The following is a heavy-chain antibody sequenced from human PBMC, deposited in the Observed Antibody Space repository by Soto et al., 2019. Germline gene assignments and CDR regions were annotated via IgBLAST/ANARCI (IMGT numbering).Heavy chain of an antibody. CDR3: ARHAPHRVCSGRICWYYYYGMDV. CDR2: IYPGDSDT. D-gene: IGHD2-15*01. CDR1: GYSFTSYW. J-gene: IGHJ6*02. V-gene: IGHV5-51*01. Sequence: GESLKISCKGSGYSFTSYWIGWVRQMPGKGLEWMGIIYPGDSDTRYSPSFQGQVTISADKSISTAYLQWSSLKASDTAMYYCARHAPHRVCSGRICWYYYYGMDVWGQGTTVTVSS.